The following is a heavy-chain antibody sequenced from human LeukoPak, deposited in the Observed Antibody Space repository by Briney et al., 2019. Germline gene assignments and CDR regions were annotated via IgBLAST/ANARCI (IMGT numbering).Heavy chain of an antibody. V-gene: IGHV1-8*03. CDR3: ARGPSMIREYYDFWSGYSYYFDY. J-gene: IGHJ4*02. CDR2: MNPNSGNT. D-gene: IGHD3-3*01. CDR1: GYTFTSYD. Sequence: VASVRVSCKASGYTFTSYDINWVRQATGQGLEWMGWMNPNSGNTGYAQKFQGRVTITRNTSISTAYMELSSLRSEDTAVYYCARGPSMIREYYDFWSGYSYYFDYWGQGTLVTVSS.